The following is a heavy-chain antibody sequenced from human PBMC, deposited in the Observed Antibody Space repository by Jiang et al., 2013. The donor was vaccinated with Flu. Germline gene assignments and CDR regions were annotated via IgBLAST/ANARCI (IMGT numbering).Heavy chain of an antibody. Sequence: QLVESGGGVVQPGRSLRLSCAASGFTFSSYGMHWVRQAPGKGLEWVAVISYDGSNKYYADSVKGRFTISRDNSKNTLYLQMNSLRAEDTAVYYCAKEETPPPYYDYVWGSYRYTDFDYWGQGTLVTVSS. J-gene: IGHJ4*02. D-gene: IGHD3-16*02. V-gene: IGHV3-30*18. CDR1: GFTFSSYG. CDR3: AKEETPPPYYDYVWGSYRYTDFDY. CDR2: ISYDGSNK.